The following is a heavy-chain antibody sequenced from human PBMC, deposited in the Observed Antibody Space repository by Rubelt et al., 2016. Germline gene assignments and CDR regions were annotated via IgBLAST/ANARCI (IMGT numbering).Heavy chain of an antibody. CDR1: GGSFSGYY. V-gene: IGHV4-34*01. CDR3: ARGWGSNYYYMDV. CDR2: INHSGST. Sequence: QVQLQQWGAGLLKPSETLSLTCAVYGGSFSGYYWSWIRQPPGKGLEWIGEINHSGSTNYNPSRKGRFPISLHTSKNRFSLKLSSVTAADTAVYYCARGWGSNYYYMDVWGKGTTVTVSS. J-gene: IGHJ6*03. D-gene: IGHD7-27*01.